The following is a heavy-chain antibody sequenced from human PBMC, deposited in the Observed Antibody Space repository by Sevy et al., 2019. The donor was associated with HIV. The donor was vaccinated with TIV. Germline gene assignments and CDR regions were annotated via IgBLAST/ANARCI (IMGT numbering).Heavy chain of an antibody. CDR2: IYYSGST. CDR1: GGSISSSSYY. Sequence: SETLSLTCTVSGGSISSSSYYWGWIRQPPGKGLEWIGSIYYSGSTYYNPSLKSRVTISVDTSKNQFSLKLSSVTAADTALYYCARDRAYYYYGMDVWGQGTTVTVSS. J-gene: IGHJ6*02. V-gene: IGHV4-39*01. CDR3: ARDRAYYYYGMDV.